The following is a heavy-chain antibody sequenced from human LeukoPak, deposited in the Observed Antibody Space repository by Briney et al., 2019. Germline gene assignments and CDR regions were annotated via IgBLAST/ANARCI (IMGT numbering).Heavy chain of an antibody. CDR1: GGSISSSIYY. CDR2: IYYSGST. D-gene: IGHD2-15*01. J-gene: IGHJ5*02. Sequence: SETLSLTCTVSGGSISSSIYYWGWIRQPPGKGLEWIGSIYYSGSTYYNPSLKSRVTISVDTSKNQFSLKLSSVTAADTAVYYCARESPGYCSGGSCSRFVAWFDPWGQGTLVTVSS. V-gene: IGHV4-39*07. CDR3: ARESPGYCSGGSCSRFVAWFDP.